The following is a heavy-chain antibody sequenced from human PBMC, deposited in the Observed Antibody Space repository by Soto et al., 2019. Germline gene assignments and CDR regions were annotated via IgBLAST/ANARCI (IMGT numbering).Heavy chain of an antibody. J-gene: IGHJ5*02. CDR2: IYYSGST. V-gene: IGHV4-39*01. CDR3: SSRAAEYEIYT. CDR1: GGSISSSSYY. D-gene: IGHD3-9*01. Sequence: PSETLSLTCTVSGGSISSSSYYWGWIRQHPGKGQEWIGSIYYSGSTYYNTSLKSRVTISVDTSKNQFSLKLSSVTAADTAVYFCSSRAAEYEIYTCGQGTLVTVSA.